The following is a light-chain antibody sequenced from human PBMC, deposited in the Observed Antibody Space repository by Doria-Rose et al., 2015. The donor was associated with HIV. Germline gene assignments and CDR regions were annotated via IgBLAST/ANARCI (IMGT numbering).Light chain of an antibody. CDR1: QSTGSF. CDR2: AAS. J-gene: IGKJ4*01. Sequence: TRSPSSLSASVGDRVTITCRASQSTGSFLNWYQQKPGEAAKLLVYAASSVQNGVPSRFSGSGSGTDFTLTISSLQPEDFATYFCQQSYSTPLTFGGGTKVEIK. CDR3: QQSYSTPLT. V-gene: IGKV1-39*01.